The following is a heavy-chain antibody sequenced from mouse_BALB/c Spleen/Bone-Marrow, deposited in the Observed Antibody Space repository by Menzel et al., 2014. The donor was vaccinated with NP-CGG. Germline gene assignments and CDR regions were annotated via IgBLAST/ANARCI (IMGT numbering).Heavy chain of an antibody. D-gene: IGHD4-1*01. CDR2: ISSGSSPI. CDR1: GFTFSSFG. Sequence: EVMLVESGGGLVQPGGSRKLSCAASGFTFSSFGMHWVRQAPEKGLEWVAYISSGSSPIFYADTVKGRFTISRDNPKNTLFLQMTSLRSEDTAMYYCTRGGNWEDFDYWGLGTTLTVSS. J-gene: IGHJ2*01. CDR3: TRGGNWEDFDY. V-gene: IGHV5-17*02.